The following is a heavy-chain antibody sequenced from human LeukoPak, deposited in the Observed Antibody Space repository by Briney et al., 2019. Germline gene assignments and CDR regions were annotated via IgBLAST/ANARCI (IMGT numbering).Heavy chain of an antibody. J-gene: IGHJ4*02. V-gene: IGHV3-23*01. CDR3: AKDSPGGVLRYFDWLLFFDY. CDR1: GFTFSSYA. CDR2: ISGSGGST. Sequence: PGGSLRLSCAASGFTFSSYAMSWVRQAPGKGLEWVSAISGSGGSTYYADSAKGRFTISRDNSKNTLYLQMNSLRAEDTAVYYCAKDSPGGVLRYFDWLLFFDYWGQGTLVTVSS. D-gene: IGHD3-9*01.